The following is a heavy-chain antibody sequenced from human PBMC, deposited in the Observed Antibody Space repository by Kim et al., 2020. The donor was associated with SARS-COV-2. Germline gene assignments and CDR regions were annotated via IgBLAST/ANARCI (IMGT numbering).Heavy chain of an antibody. V-gene: IGHV3-30*18. D-gene: IGHD4-17*01. CDR1: GFTFSSYD. CDR2: ISYDGSNK. J-gene: IGHJ4*01. CDR3: AKRNYHGDSRSDFEY. Sequence: GGSLRLSCAASGFTFSSYDMHWVRQAPGKGLEWVAIISYDGSNKYYADSVKGRFTISRDNSKNTLYLQMNNLRAEDTAVFYCAKRNYHGDSRSDFEYWG.